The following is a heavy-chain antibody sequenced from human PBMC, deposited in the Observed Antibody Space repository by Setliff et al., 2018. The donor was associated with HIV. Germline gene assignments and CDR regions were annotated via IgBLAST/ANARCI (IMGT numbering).Heavy chain of an antibody. D-gene: IGHD6-13*01. CDR2: IYPDDSNI. CDR1: GYSFTNFW. J-gene: IGHJ3*01. V-gene: IGHV5-51*01. Sequence: PGESLKISCQASGYSFTNFWIGWVRQMPGEGLEWMGIIYPDDSNIRYNPSFQSQVTISADKSITTAYLEIHNLKASDTATYYCARRDGRSMNAFQIWGPGTMVTVSS. CDR3: ARRDGRSMNAFQI.